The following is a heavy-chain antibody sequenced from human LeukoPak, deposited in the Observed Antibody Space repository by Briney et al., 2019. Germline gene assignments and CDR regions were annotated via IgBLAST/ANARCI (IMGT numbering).Heavy chain of an antibody. Sequence: GGSLRLSCAASGFTFSNAWMSWVRQAPGKGLEWVGRIKSKTDGGTTDYAAPVKGRFTISRDDSKNTLYLQMNSLKTEDTAVYYCTTDEDKGWYYYMDVWGKGTTVTVSS. CDR2: IKSKTDGGTT. CDR1: GFTFSNAW. J-gene: IGHJ6*03. CDR3: TTDEDKGWYYYMDV. D-gene: IGHD2-15*01. V-gene: IGHV3-15*01.